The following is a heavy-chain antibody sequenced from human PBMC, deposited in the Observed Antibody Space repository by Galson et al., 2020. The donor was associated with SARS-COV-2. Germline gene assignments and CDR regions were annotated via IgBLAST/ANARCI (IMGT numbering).Heavy chain of an antibody. V-gene: IGHV4-39*07. CDR1: GGSMSSSSYY. J-gene: IGHJ4*02. Sequence: SETLSLTCTVSGGSMSSSSYYWGWVRQPPGKGLESIGTMYYNGRTYYNPSLKSRVTISGDTSKNQFSLRLSSVTAADTAVYYCATVITVAVYFDYWGQGSLVTVSS. D-gene: IGHD6-19*01. CDR2: MYYNGRT. CDR3: ATVITVAVYFDY.